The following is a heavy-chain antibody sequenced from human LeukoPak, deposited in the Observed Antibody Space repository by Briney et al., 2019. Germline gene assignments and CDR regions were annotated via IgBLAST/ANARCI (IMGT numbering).Heavy chain of an antibody. V-gene: IGHV1-2*02. CDR2: INPNNGGT. CDR1: GYIFTDYY. CDR3: ARGESGIHH. J-gene: IGHJ1*01. Sequence: ASVKVSCKASGYIFTDYYMHWVRQAPGQGLEWMGWINPNNGGTNNAQKFQGRVTMTRDTSISTAYMELRSLRSDDTAVYYCARGESGIHHWGQGTLVTVSS.